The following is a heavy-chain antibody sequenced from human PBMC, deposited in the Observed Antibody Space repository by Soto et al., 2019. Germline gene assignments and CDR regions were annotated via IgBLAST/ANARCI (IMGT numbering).Heavy chain of an antibody. J-gene: IGHJ3*02. V-gene: IGHV1-18*01. Sequence: QVQLVQSGAEVKKPGALVKVSCKASGYTFTSYGISWVRQAPGQGLEWMGWISAYNGNTNYAQKLQGRVTMTTDTSTSTAYMELRSLRSDDTAVYYCAREYYYDSSGKYRRGVNYAFDIWGQGTMVTVSS. CDR1: GYTFTSYG. CDR3: AREYYYDSSGKYRRGVNYAFDI. CDR2: ISAYNGNT. D-gene: IGHD3-22*01.